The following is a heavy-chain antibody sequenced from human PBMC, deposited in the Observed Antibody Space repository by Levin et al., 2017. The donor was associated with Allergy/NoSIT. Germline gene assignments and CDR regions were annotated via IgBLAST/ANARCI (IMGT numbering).Heavy chain of an antibody. V-gene: IGHV3-7*03. J-gene: IGHJ3*02. CDR2: IKQDGSEK. D-gene: IGHD1-20*01. Sequence: GGSLRLSCAASGFTFSSYWMSWVRQAPGKGLEWVANIKQDGSEKYYVDSVKGRFTISRDNAKNSLYLQMNSLRAEDTAVYYCARDGYNWNGENDAFDIWGQGTMVTVSS. CDR1: GFTFSSYW. CDR3: ARDGYNWNGENDAFDI.